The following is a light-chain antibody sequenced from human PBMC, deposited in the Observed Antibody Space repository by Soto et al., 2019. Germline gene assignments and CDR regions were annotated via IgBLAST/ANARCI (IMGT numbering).Light chain of an antibody. CDR1: QSVSSSY. J-gene: IGKJ2*01. Sequence: EIVLTQSPGILSLSPGERATLSCRASQSVSSSYLAWYQQKPGQAPRLLIYGASSRATGLPDRFSGSGSGTDFTLSISRLEPEDFAVYYCPQYGTSPQTFGQGTKLEIK. CDR3: PQYGTSPQT. V-gene: IGKV3-20*01. CDR2: GAS.